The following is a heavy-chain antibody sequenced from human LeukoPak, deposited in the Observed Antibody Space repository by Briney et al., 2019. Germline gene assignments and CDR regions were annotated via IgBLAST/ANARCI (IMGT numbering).Heavy chain of an antibody. CDR1: GFTFSSYS. V-gene: IGHV3-21*01. D-gene: IGHD2-15*01. J-gene: IGHJ4*02. CDR2: ISSSSSYI. CDR3: ARVGYCSGGSCYLFDY. Sequence: TGGSLRLSCAASGFTFSSYSMNWVRQAPGKGLEWVSSISSSSSYIYYAGSVKGRFTISRDNAKNSLYLQMNSLRAEDTAVYYCARVGYCSGGSCYLFDYWGQGTLVTVSS.